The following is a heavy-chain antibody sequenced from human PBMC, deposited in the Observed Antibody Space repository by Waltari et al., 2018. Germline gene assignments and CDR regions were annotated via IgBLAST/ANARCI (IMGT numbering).Heavy chain of an antibody. J-gene: IGHJ4*02. CDR2: INPYNGNT. CDR1: GYTFTSYG. V-gene: IGHV1-18*01. D-gene: IGHD3-10*01. CDR3: ARDPFAPFY. Sequence: QVQLVQSGAEVKKPGASVKVSCQAAGYTFTSYGISWGRQAPGQGLEWMGWINPYNGNTKYIERLQGRVTLTTDTSTNTAYMELRSLRSDDTAMYYCARDPFAPFYWGQGTLVTVSS.